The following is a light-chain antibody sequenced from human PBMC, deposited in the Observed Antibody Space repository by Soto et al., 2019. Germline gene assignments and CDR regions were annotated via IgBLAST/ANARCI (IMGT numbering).Light chain of an antibody. CDR1: QGVXNN. CDR3: QQYNDRTQIT. J-gene: IGKJ5*01. V-gene: IGKV3-15*01. CDR2: GSL. Sequence: TQSAVPLSAAQRESATLSCRAIQGVXNNVGWFKQKPGQSTRLLIAGSLARATGIPARFSGSGSGSEFTLTISGLQSEDLAVYYCQQYNDRTQITVGQCTRLEI.